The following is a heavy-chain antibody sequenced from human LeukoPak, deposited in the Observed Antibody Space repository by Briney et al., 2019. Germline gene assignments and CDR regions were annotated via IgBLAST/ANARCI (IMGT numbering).Heavy chain of an antibody. CDR3: ARTRKKLWFGELRDYYYYMDV. J-gene: IGHJ6*03. CDR2: IDHTGST. D-gene: IGHD3-10*01. Sequence: SETLSLTCSVPGDSISMHYWSWIRQPPGKGLEWIGYIDHTGSTNYNPSLNSRVTISRDTSRNQFSLRLSSVTAADTAVYYCARTRKKLWFGELRDYYYYMDVWGKGTTVTISS. CDR1: GDSISMHY. V-gene: IGHV4-59*11.